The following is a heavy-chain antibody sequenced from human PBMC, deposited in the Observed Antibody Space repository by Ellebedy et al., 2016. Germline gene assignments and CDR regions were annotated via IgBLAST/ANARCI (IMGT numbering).Heavy chain of an antibody. CDR1: GFSVTSND. Sequence: GGSLRLSXAASGFSVTSNDMSWVRQAQGKGLEWVAAISNDGNDENYGASVKGRFSISRDNSKNRVYLQMSSLRVEDTAVYSCARVRSPDYSTNYDLDVWGQGTTVTVSS. V-gene: IGHV3-30*03. CDR2: ISNDGNDE. D-gene: IGHD3-22*01. CDR3: ARVRSPDYSTNYDLDV. J-gene: IGHJ6*02.